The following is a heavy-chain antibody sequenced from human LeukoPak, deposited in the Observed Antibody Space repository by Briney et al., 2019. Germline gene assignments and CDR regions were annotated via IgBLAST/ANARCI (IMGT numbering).Heavy chain of an antibody. Sequence: GGSLRLSCAASGFTVSSNYMSWVRQAPGKGLEWVSVLYSGGSTYYADSVKGRLTISRDNSNNTLYLQMNSLRAEDTAVYYCAREVGGGRIDCWGQGTLVIVSS. CDR2: LYSGGST. V-gene: IGHV3-53*01. J-gene: IGHJ4*02. CDR3: AREVGGGRIDC. CDR1: GFTVSSNY. D-gene: IGHD3-3*01.